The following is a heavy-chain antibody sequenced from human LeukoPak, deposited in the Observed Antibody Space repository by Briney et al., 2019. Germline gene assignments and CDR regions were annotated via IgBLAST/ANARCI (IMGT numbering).Heavy chain of an antibody. J-gene: IGHJ2*01. V-gene: IGHV3-23*01. CDR3: AKNLLGSGAYSWYFDL. D-gene: IGHD1-26*01. Sequence: GGSLRLSCAASGFTFSSHGMSWVRQTPGKGLEWVSSISTSGDGTVYADSVKGRVTISRDNSKNTLYLQMNSLRAEDTAVYSCAKNLLGSGAYSWYFDLSGRGTLVTVSS. CDR1: GFTFSSHG. CDR2: ISTSGDGT.